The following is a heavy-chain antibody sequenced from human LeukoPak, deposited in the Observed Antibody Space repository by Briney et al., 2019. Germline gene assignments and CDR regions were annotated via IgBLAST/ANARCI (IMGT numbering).Heavy chain of an antibody. CDR1: GFTFSNAW. V-gene: IGHV3-15*01. D-gene: IGHD3-22*01. CDR3: TTEDNEYYYDSSGQPYYFDY. J-gene: IGHJ4*02. CDR2: IKSKTDGGTT. Sequence: GGSLRLSCAASGFTFSNAWMSWVRQAPGKGLEWVGRIKSKTDGGTTDYAAPVKGRFTISRDDSKNTLYLQMNSLKTEDTAVYYCTTEDNEYYYDSSGQPYYFDYWGQGTLVTVSS.